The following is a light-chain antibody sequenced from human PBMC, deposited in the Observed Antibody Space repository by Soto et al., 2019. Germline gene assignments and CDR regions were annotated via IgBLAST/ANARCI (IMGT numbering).Light chain of an antibody. J-gene: IGKJ4*01. V-gene: IGKV3-20*01. CDR2: GAS. CDR1: QSVSTSQ. Sequence: IVLTQSPGTLSLSPGEIGSLSGMASQSVSTSQLAWYQQKPGQAPRLLIFGASSRATGIPDRFSGGGTATDFTLTISRLEPEDFAVYHCQQYDESPLTFGGGTKVDIK. CDR3: QQYDESPLT.